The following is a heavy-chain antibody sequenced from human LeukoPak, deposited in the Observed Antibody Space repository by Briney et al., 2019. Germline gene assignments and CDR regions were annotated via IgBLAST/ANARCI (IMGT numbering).Heavy chain of an antibody. J-gene: IGHJ4*02. D-gene: IGHD2-2*01. V-gene: IGHV3-23*01. CDR2: ISASGDST. CDR3: AKIPKGGYFDY. Sequence: GGSLRLSCAASGFTFNNYAMNWVRQAPGKGLEWVSHISASGDSTYYADSVKGRFTISRDSTKNTLSLQMNSLRAEDTAVYYCAKIPKGGYFDYWGQGTLVTVSS. CDR1: GFTFNNYA.